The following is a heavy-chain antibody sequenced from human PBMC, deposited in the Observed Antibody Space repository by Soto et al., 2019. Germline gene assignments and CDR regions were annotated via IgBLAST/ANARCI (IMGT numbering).Heavy chain of an antibody. Sequence: QVQLQQWGAGLLKPSEPLSLTCAVYGGSFSGYYWSWIRQPPGKGLEWIGEINHSGSTNYNPSLKSRVTISVDTSKNQFSLKLSSVTAADTAVYYCASTRYDRFDYWGQGTLVTVSS. D-gene: IGHD1-1*01. V-gene: IGHV4-34*01. CDR3: ASTRYDRFDY. J-gene: IGHJ4*02. CDR2: INHSGST. CDR1: GGSFSGYY.